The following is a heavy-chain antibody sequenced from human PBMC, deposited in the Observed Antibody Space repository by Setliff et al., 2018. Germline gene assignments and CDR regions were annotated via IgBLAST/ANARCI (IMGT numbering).Heavy chain of an antibody. Sequence: GGSLRLSCAASGFTVSSFSMHWVRQAPVKGLDWVATLSDDGSNEFYADSVKGRFTVSRDNSKNMLFLQMNSLRPDDTAVYYCAKEMAEVLMTGLDFWGQGALVTVSS. J-gene: IGHJ4*02. CDR3: AKEMAEVLMTGLDF. CDR2: LSDDGSNE. V-gene: IGHV3-30*18. CDR1: GFTVSSFS. D-gene: IGHD3-16*01.